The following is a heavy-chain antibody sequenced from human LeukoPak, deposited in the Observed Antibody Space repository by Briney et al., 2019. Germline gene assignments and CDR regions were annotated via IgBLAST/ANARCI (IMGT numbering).Heavy chain of an antibody. V-gene: IGHV4-39*07. Sequence: PSETLSLTCTVSGDSLTTTSYYWGWIRQPPGRGLEWIGSIYYSGNTHYNPSLKSRVTISVDTSKNQFSLKLSSVTAADTAVYYCARVRRTSRYYYGSGSYSFFDYWGQGTLVTVSS. D-gene: IGHD3-10*01. J-gene: IGHJ4*02. CDR1: GDSLTTTSYY. CDR3: ARVRRTSRYYYGSGSYSFFDY. CDR2: IYYSGNT.